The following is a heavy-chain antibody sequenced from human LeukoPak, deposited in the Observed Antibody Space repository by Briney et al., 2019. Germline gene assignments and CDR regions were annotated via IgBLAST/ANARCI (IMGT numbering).Heavy chain of an antibody. J-gene: IGHJ4*02. CDR1: GYSFNSYW. CDR3: ARGYSGYDLVSGY. V-gene: IGHV5-51*01. CDR2: IYPSDSDT. D-gene: IGHD5-12*01. Sequence: GESLKISCKGSGYSFNSYWIGWVRQMPGKGLEWMGFIYPSDSDTRYSPSFQGQVTISADKSISTAYLQWSSLKASDTAMYYCARGYSGYDLVSGYWGQGTLVTVSS.